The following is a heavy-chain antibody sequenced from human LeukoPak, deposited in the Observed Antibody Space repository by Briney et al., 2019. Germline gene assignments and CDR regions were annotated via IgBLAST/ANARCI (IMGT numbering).Heavy chain of an antibody. V-gene: IGHV1-2*02. J-gene: IGHJ4*02. D-gene: IGHD5-18*01. CDR2: INPNSGGT. Sequence: ASVKVSCKASGYTFTGYYMHWVRQAPGQGLEWMGWINPNSGGTNYAQKFQGRVTMTRDTSISTAYMELSRLRSDDTAVYYCARNSRGYPYYFDYWGQGTLVTVSS. CDR1: GYTFTGYY. CDR3: ARNSRGYPYYFDY.